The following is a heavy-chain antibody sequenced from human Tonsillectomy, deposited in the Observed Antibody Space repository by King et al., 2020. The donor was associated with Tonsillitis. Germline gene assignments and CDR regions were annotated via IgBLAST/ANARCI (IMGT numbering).Heavy chain of an antibody. CDR3: ARDLIERFSLDY. V-gene: IGHV3-30*04. Sequence: VQLVESGGGVVQPGRSLRLSCAASGFTFSSHAIHWVRQAPGKGLEWVAFISYDGSTKYYAESVKGRFTISRDNSKNTVYLQMNSLRPEDTAVYFCARDLIERFSLDYWGQGTLVTVSS. J-gene: IGHJ4*02. CDR2: ISYDGSTK. CDR1: GFTFSSHA. D-gene: IGHD2-21*01.